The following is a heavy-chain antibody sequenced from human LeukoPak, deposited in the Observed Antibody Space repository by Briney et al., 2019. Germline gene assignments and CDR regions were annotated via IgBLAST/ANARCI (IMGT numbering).Heavy chain of an antibody. CDR2: IKQDGSEK. Sequence: GGSLRLSCAASGFTFSSYWMSWVRQAPGKGLGWVANIKQDGSEKYYVDSVEGRFTISRDNAKDSLYLQMNSLRAEDTAVYYCARARVPQARSPFDYWGQGTLVTVSS. CDR3: ARARVPQARSPFDY. D-gene: IGHD3-10*01. V-gene: IGHV3-7*01. CDR1: GFTFSSYW. J-gene: IGHJ4*02.